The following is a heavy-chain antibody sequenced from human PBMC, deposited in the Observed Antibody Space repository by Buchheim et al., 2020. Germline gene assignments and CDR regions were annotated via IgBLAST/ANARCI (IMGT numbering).Heavy chain of an antibody. CDR3: ARDPDSSGWYGVDY. CDR2: ISYDGRNK. V-gene: IGHV3-30*04. Sequence: QVQLVESGGGVVQPGRSLRLSCAASGFTFSSYAMHWVRQAPGKGLEWVAVISYDGRNKYYADSVKGRFTISSDNSKNTLYLQMNSLRAEDTAVYYCARDPDSSGWYGVDYWGQGTL. J-gene: IGHJ4*02. CDR1: GFTFSSYA. D-gene: IGHD6-19*01.